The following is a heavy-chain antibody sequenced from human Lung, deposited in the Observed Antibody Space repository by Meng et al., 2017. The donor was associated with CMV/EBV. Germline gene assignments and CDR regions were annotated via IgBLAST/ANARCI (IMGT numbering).Heavy chain of an antibody. CDR1: GDIVSSNRAA. CDR2: TYYRSKWYH. CDR3: ARGINGGCGD. J-gene: IGHJ4*02. V-gene: IGHV6-1*01. Sequence: VQLQQPGPGLVKPSQTPSLPWAIPGDIVSSNRAAWHWIRQSPSRGLEWLGRTYYRSKWYHEYAVSVKSRITISPDTPKNQFSLQLNSMTPEDTAVYYCARGINGGCGDWGQGTLVTVSS. D-gene: IGHD4-23*01.